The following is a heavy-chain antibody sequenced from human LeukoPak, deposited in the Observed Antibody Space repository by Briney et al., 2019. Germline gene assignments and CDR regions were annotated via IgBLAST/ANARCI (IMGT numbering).Heavy chain of an antibody. J-gene: IGHJ6*02. V-gene: IGHV4-59*01. CDR3: ARGNYYGSGSHYYYFALDV. CDR2: IYYSGST. D-gene: IGHD3-10*01. Sequence: SWIRQXXXKXLEXIGYIYYSGSTNYNPSLKSRVTISVDTSKNQFSLKLSSVSVADTAVYYCARGNYYGSGSHYYYFALDVWGQGTTVTVSS.